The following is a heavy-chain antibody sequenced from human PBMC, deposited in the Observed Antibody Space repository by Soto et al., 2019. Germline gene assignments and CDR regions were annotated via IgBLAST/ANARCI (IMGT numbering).Heavy chain of an antibody. CDR2: ISGSGGST. D-gene: IGHD3-3*01. V-gene: IGHV3-23*01. Sequence: PGGSLRLSCAASGFTFSSYAMSWVRQAPGKGLEWVSAISGSGGSTYYADSVKGRFTISRDNSKNTLYLQMNSLRAEDTAVYYCAKDSDFWSGYFIPDAFDIWGQGTMVTVSS. CDR3: AKDSDFWSGYFIPDAFDI. J-gene: IGHJ3*02. CDR1: GFTFSSYA.